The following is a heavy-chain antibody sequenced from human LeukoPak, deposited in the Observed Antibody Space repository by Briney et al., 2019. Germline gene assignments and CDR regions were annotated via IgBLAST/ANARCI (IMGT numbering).Heavy chain of an antibody. CDR1: GFTFDDYA. J-gene: IGHJ6*02. V-gene: IGHV3-9*01. CDR2: ISWNSGSI. D-gene: IGHD1-26*01. Sequence: PGGSLRLSCAASGFTFDDYAMHWVRQAPGKGLEWVSGISWNSGSIGYADSVKGRFTISRDNAKNSLYLQMNSLRAEDTAFYYCAKDISGATYYYYGMDVWGQGTTVTVSS. CDR3: AKDISGATYYYYGMDV.